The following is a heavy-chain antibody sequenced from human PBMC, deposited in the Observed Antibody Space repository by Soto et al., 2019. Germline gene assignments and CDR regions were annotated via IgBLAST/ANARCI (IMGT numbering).Heavy chain of an antibody. D-gene: IGHD2-2*01. V-gene: IGHV3-23*01. CDR1: GFTFTTYA. J-gene: IGHJ4*02. Sequence: EVQVLASGGGLVQPGGSLRLSCVASGFTFTTYAMTRFRQAPGPRLEGVSIISGCGGRTHYADTEKGRFIISRDNAKNTLYMQMTGLRAEDTAVYYWAKTGFGRYCSSTSCVHFDYWGQGTLVTVSS. CDR3: AKTGFGRYCSSTSCVHFDY. CDR2: ISGCGGRT.